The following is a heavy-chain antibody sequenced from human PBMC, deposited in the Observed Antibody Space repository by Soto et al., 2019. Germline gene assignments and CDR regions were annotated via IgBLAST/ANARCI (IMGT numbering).Heavy chain of an antibody. Sequence: QVQLVESGGGLVKPGGSLRLSCAASGFTFSDYYMSWIRQAPGKGLEWVSYISSSGSTIYYADSVKGRFTISRDNAKNSLYLQMNSLRAEDTAVYYCARDRGDLVATIDYYYYYMDVWGKGTTVTVSS. CDR2: ISSSGSTI. D-gene: IGHD5-12*01. J-gene: IGHJ6*03. CDR1: GFTFSDYY. CDR3: ARDRGDLVATIDYYYYYMDV. V-gene: IGHV3-11*01.